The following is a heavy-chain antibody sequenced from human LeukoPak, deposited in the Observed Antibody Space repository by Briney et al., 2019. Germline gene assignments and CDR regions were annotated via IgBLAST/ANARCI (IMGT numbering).Heavy chain of an antibody. Sequence: PSETPSLTCAVSGGSISSGGYSWSWIRQPPGKGLEWIGYIYHSGSTYYNPSLKSRVTISVDRSKNQFSLKLSSVTAADTAVYYCARDGGYDSSGHTPYFDYWGQGTLVTVSS. D-gene: IGHD3-22*01. CDR2: IYHSGST. J-gene: IGHJ4*02. V-gene: IGHV4-30-2*01. CDR3: ARDGGYDSSGHTPYFDY. CDR1: GGSISSGGYS.